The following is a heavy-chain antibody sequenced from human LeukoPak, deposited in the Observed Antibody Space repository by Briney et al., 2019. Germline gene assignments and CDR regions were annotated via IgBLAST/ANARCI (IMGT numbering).Heavy chain of an antibody. CDR1: GFTFSSYS. CDR2: ISSSSSYI. D-gene: IGHD2-2*01. Sequence: GRSLRLSCAASGFTFSSYSMNWVRQAPGKGLEWVSSISSSSSYIYYADSVKGRFTISRDNARNSLYLQMNSLRAEDTAVYYCARARYCSSTNCYEHDYWGQGTLVTVSS. CDR3: ARARYCSSTNCYEHDY. J-gene: IGHJ4*02. V-gene: IGHV3-21*01.